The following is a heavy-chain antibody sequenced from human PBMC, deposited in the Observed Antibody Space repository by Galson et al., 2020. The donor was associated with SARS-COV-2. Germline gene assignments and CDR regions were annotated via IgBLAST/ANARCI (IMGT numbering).Heavy chain of an antibody. Sequence: SETLSLTCTVSGGSIRSSNYYWGWIRQPPGKGLEWIGSVLNSGTTHYSPSLQSRVTISVDTSKNQFSLNLNSVTAADTAMYYCARDATSSGWYNWFDPWGEGTLVAVSS. V-gene: IGHV4-39*07. CDR1: GGSIRSSNYY. CDR3: ARDATSSGWYNWFDP. D-gene: IGHD6-19*01. CDR2: VLNSGTT. J-gene: IGHJ5*02.